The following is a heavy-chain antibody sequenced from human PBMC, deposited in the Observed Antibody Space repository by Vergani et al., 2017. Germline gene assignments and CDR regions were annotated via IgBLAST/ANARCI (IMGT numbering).Heavy chain of an antibody. CDR2: IYHSGGA. CDR1: GGSITSSSYY. CDR3: ARPTYCGGDCYYFDY. D-gene: IGHD2-21*02. Sequence: QLHLQESGPGLVKPSETLSLTCTVSGGSITSSSYYWGWIRQPPGKGLEWIGNIYHSGGAYYNPSLKGRVTISVDTSKNQFSLEVTSVTAADTAVYYCARPTYCGGDCYYFDYWGQGTLVTVSS. J-gene: IGHJ4*02. V-gene: IGHV4-39*01.